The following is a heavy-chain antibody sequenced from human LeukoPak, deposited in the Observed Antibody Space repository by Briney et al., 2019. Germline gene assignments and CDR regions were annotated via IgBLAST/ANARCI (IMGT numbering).Heavy chain of an antibody. V-gene: IGHV3-7*01. CDR3: TINEH. CDR1: GITFRGYW. J-gene: IGHJ1*01. D-gene: IGHD5-24*01. CDR2: TNEHGSEK. Sequence: GGSLRLSCAASGITFRGYWMSWVRQAPGKGLEWVANTNEHGSEKYYVDPVKGRFTISRDNAKNPLYLQMNSLRAEDTAIYYCTINEHWGQGTLVSVSS.